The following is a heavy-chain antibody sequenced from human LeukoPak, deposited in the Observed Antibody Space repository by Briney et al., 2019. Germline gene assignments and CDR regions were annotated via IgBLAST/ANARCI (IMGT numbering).Heavy chain of an antibody. V-gene: IGHV4-31*03. CDR1: GGSISSGGYY. CDR3: ASIITTRVDY. J-gene: IGHJ4*02. CDR2: IYYSGST. D-gene: IGHD3-10*01. Sequence: SQTLSLTCTVSGGSISSGGYYWSWIRQHPGKGLEWIGYIYYSGSTYYNPSLMSRVTISVDTSKNQFSLKLSSVTAADTAVYYCASIITTRVDYWGQGTLVTVSS.